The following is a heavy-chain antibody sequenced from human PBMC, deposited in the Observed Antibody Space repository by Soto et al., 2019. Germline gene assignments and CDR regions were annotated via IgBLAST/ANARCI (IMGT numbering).Heavy chain of an antibody. Sequence: SETLSLTCPVSGGSISSYYWSWIRQPPGKGLEWIGYIYYSGSTNYNPSLKSRVTISVDTSKNQFSLKLSSVTAADTAVYYCATHYYGSGSYYRSRIDYYYMDVWGKGTTVTVSS. CDR2: IYYSGST. V-gene: IGHV4-59*01. CDR3: ATHYYGSGSYYRSRIDYYYMDV. J-gene: IGHJ6*03. D-gene: IGHD3-10*01. CDR1: GGSISSYY.